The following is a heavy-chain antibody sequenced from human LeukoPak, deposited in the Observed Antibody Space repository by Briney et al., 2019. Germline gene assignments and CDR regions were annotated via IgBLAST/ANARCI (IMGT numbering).Heavy chain of an antibody. Sequence: PGGSLRLSCAASGFTFSNYAMSWVRQAPGKGLEWVSAISGGGGSTYYADSVKGRFTISRDNSKNTLYLQMNSLRAEDTAVYYCAKMAPYYYDSSGYYYFDYWGQGTLVTVSS. CDR1: GFTFSNYA. J-gene: IGHJ4*02. CDR2: ISGGGGST. CDR3: AKMAPYYYDSSGYYYFDY. D-gene: IGHD3-22*01. V-gene: IGHV3-23*01.